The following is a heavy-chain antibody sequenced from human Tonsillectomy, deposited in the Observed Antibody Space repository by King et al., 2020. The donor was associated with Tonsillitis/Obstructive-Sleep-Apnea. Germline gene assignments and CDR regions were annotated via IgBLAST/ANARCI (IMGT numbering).Heavy chain of an antibody. CDR1: GFTVSSNY. CDR3: ARDMGLTGYYYMDV. CDR2: IYSGVRT. D-gene: IGHD7-27*01. J-gene: IGHJ6*03. Sequence: VQLVESGGGLIQPGGSLRLSCAASGFTVSSNYMSWVRQAPGKGLGWVSVIYSGVRTYYADSVKGRFTLSRDNSKNTLYLQMNSLRAEDTAVYYCARDMGLTGYYYMDVWGKGTTVTVSS. V-gene: IGHV3-53*01.